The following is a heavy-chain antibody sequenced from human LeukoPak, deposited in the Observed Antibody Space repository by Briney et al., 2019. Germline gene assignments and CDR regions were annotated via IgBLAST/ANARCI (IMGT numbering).Heavy chain of an antibody. V-gene: IGHV3-23*01. CDR1: GFTFSSFA. CDR2: ISGSGSTT. D-gene: IGHD1-1*01. J-gene: IGHJ4*01. CDR3: AKDAWKRFDY. Sequence: GGSLRLSCAASGFTFSSFAMSLVRQAPGKGLEWISGISGSGSTTYYADSVKGRFTISRDNSKNTLYLQMNSLRAEDTAVYYCAKDAWKRFDYWGHGTLVTVSS.